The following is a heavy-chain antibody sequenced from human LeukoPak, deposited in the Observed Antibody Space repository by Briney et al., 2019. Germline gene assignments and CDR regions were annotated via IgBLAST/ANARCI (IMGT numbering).Heavy chain of an antibody. J-gene: IGHJ4*02. CDR1: GGSFSGYY. CDR3: ALRVGGTDY. D-gene: IGHD1-1*01. V-gene: IGHV4-34*01. CDR2: INHSGST. Sequence: SETLSLTCAVYGGSFSGYYWSWIRQPPGKGLEWIGEINHSGSTNYNPSLKSRVTISVDTSKNQLSLKLSSVTAADTAVYYCALRVGGTDYWGQGTLVTVSS.